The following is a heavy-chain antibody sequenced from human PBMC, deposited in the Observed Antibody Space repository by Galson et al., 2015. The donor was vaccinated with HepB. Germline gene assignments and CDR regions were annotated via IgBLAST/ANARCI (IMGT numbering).Heavy chain of an antibody. J-gene: IGHJ4*02. Sequence: QSGAEVKKPGESLRISCKGSGYSFTSYWISWVRQMPGKGLEWMGRIDPSDSYTNYSPSFQGHVTISADKSISTAYLQWSSLKASDTAMYYCIISPFGGATVDYWGQGTLVTVSS. CDR3: IISPFGGATVDY. CDR2: IDPSDSYT. V-gene: IGHV5-10-1*01. CDR1: GYSFTSYW. D-gene: IGHD3-16*01.